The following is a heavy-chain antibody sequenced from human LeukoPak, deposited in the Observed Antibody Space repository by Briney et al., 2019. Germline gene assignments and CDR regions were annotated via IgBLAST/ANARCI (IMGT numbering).Heavy chain of an antibody. D-gene: IGHD2-2*01. CDR2: IYYSGST. CDR3: ARRVSGVVPAALYKEEYNWFDP. V-gene: IGHV4-59*01. J-gene: IGHJ5*02. Sequence: SETLSLTCTVPGGSISSYYWSWIRQPPGKGLEWIGYIYYSGSTNYNPSLKSRVTISVDTSKNQFSLKLSSVTAADTAVYYCARRVSGVVPAALYKEEYNWFDPWGQGTLVTVSS. CDR1: GGSISSYY.